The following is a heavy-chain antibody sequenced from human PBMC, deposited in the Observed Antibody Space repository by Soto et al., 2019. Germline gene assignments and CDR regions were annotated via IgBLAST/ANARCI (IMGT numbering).Heavy chain of an antibody. CDR1: GYTFTAYY. Sequence: QVQLVQSGAEVKKLGASVKVSCKASGYTFTAYYIHWVRQAPGQGLEWVGWVNPNSGDTNYAQRFQGWVTMTGDTSVSTDYMDLTRLRSDDTAVYYCARGGYTYGYRLDYWGQGTLVTVSS. J-gene: IGHJ4*02. V-gene: IGHV1-2*04. D-gene: IGHD5-18*01. CDR2: VNPNSGDT. CDR3: ARGGYTYGYRLDY.